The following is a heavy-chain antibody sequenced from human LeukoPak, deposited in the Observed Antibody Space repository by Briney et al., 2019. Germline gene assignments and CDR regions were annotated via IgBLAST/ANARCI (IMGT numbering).Heavy chain of an antibody. CDR3: ARDKNRGDYDLLAVY. CDR2: VSSSSSTI. V-gene: IGHV3-48*01. J-gene: IGHJ4*02. CDR1: GFTFSSYS. Sequence: GGSLRLSCAASGFTFSSYSMNWVRQAPGKGLEWVSYVSSSSSTIYYADSVKGRFTISRDNAKNSLYLQMNSLRAQDTAVYYCARDKNRGDYDLLAVYWGQGTLVTVSS. D-gene: IGHD4-17*01.